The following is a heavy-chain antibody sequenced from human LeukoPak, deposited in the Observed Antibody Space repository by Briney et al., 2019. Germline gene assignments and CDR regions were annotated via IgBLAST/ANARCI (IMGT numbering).Heavy chain of an antibody. D-gene: IGHD1-26*01. J-gene: IGHJ3*01. CDR2: IYYSGST. V-gene: IGHV4-59*12. CDR1: GGSISSYY. Sequence: SETLSLTCTVSGGSISSYYWSWIRQPPGKGLEWIGYIYYSGSTNYNPSLKSRVTISVDTSKNQFSLSLNLSSVTAADTAVYYCARVGAIVGTTGFYATYDAFDVWGQGTMVTVSS. CDR3: ARVGAIVGTTGFYATYDAFDV.